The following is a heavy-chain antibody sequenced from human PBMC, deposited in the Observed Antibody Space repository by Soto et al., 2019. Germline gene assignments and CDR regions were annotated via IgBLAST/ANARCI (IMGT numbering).Heavy chain of an antibody. J-gene: IGHJ6*03. V-gene: IGHV4-34*01. CDR3: ARGRGPSSIAALTPTNMDV. D-gene: IGHD6-6*01. CDR2: INHSGST. CDR1: GGSFSGYY. Sequence: SETLSLTCSVYGGSFSGYYWSWIRQPPRNGLEWIGEINHSGSTNYNPSLKSRVTISVNTSNNQFSLKLSSVTAADTAVYYCARGRGPSSIAALTPTNMDVWGKGTTVTVSS.